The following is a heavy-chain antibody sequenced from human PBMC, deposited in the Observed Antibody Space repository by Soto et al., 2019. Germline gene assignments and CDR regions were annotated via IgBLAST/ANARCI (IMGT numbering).Heavy chain of an antibody. CDR3: ARAMYSGSYSARSVFDY. Sequence: QVQLQESGPGLVKPSETLSLTCTVSGGSISSYYWSWIRQPPGKGLEWIGYIYYSGSTNYNPSLKSRVTISVDTSKNQFSLKLSSVTAADTAVYYCARAMYSGSYSARSVFDYWGQGTLVTVSS. CDR1: GGSISSYY. CDR2: IYYSGST. J-gene: IGHJ4*02. V-gene: IGHV4-59*01. D-gene: IGHD1-26*01.